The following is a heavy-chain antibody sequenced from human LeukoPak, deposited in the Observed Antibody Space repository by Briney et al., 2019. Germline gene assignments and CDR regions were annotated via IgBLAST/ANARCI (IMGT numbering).Heavy chain of an antibody. CDR3: ARLTLGLLPRY. CDR1: GYTFTSYY. Sequence: PSASVKVSCKASGYTFTSYYMHWVRQAPGQGLEWMGIINPSGGSTSYAQKFQGRVTMTRDTSTSTVYMELSSLRSDDTAVYYCARLTLGLLPRYWGQGTLVTVSS. V-gene: IGHV1-46*01. D-gene: IGHD2-15*01. J-gene: IGHJ4*02. CDR2: INPSGGST.